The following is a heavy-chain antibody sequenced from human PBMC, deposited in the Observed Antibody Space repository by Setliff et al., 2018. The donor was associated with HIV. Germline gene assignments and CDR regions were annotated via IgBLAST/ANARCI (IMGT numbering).Heavy chain of an antibody. CDR3: ARGEGIVGAWKTWLDP. Sequence: TSETLSLTCTVSGGSVSNYYWTWIRQSAGKGLEWIGHINTSGSTIYNPSLKSRVTLSLDTSKNQFSLKLSSVTAADTAMYYCARGEGIVGAWKTWLDPWGQGTQVTVSS. CDR2: INTSGST. J-gene: IGHJ5*02. V-gene: IGHV4-4*07. D-gene: IGHD1-26*01. CDR1: GGSVSNYY.